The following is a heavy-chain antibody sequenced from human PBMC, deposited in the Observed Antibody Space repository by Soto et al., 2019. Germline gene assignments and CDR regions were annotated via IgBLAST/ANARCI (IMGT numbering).Heavy chain of an antibody. CDR1: GYSFTSYW. D-gene: IGHD5-18*01. CDR3: ARAGGYSYGHDAFDI. CDR2: IDPSDSCT. V-gene: IGHV5-10-1*01. Sequence: GESLKISCKGSGYSFTSYWISWVRQMPGKGLEWMGRIDPSDSCTNYSPSFQGHVTISADKSISTAYLQWSSLKASDTAMYYCARAGGYSYGHDAFDIWGQGXMVTVSS. J-gene: IGHJ3*02.